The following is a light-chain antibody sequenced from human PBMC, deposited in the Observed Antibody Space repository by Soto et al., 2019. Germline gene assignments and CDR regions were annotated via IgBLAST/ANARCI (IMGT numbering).Light chain of an antibody. CDR1: QSLVYSDGNAY. CDR3: MQGSFWPWT. CDR2: KVS. Sequence: DLLFTQSPPSPPVTLAQPASLSSRPLQSLVYSDGNAYLIWFHQRPGQSPRRLIFKVSNRDSGVPDRFSGSGAGSDFTLKISRVEAEDVGVYYCMQGSFWPWTFGQGTKVDIK. V-gene: IGKV2-30*01. J-gene: IGKJ1*01.